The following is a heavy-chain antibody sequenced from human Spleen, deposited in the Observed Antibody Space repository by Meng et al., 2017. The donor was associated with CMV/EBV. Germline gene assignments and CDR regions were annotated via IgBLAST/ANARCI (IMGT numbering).Heavy chain of an antibody. J-gene: IGHJ4*02. CDR3: ARVEVGATRDFDY. Sequence: SETLSLTCTVSGYSISNGYYWGWIRQPPGKRLEWIGSIYYSGTTYYNPSLKDRVTISVDTSKNDFSLRLSSVTAADTAVSYCARVEVGATRDFDYWGQGTLVTVSS. CDR1: GYSISNGYY. V-gene: IGHV4-38-2*02. CDR2: IYYSGTT. D-gene: IGHD1-26*01.